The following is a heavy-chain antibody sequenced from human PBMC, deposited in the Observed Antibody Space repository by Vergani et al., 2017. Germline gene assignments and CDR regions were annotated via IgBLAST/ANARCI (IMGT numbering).Heavy chain of an antibody. V-gene: IGHV1-69*08. CDR2: IIPILGIA. CDR1: GGTFSSYT. Sequence: QVQLVQSGAEVKKPGSSVKVSCKASGGTFSSYTISWVRQAPGQGLEWMGRIIPILGIANYAQKFQGRVTITADKSTSTAYMELSSLRSEDTAVYYCARDPHYGSPHLVAFDIWGQGTMVTVSS. J-gene: IGHJ3*02. CDR3: ARDPHYGSPHLVAFDI. D-gene: IGHD3-16*01.